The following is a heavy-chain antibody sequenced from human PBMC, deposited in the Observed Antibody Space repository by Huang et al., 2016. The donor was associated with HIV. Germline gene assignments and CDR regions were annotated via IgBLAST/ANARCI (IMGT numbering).Heavy chain of an antibody. CDR1: GGSFSGYY. J-gene: IGHJ6*03. CDR3: ARGQGGYYYYYMDV. CDR2: INHSEST. Sequence: QVQLQQWGAGLLRPSETLSLTCAVSGGSFSGYYGTWIRQPPGKGLEWIGEINHSESTNSNPSLKSRVTISVDTSRNQFSLTLTSVTAADTAVYYCARGQGGYYYYYMDVWGKGTTVTVSS. V-gene: IGHV4-34*01.